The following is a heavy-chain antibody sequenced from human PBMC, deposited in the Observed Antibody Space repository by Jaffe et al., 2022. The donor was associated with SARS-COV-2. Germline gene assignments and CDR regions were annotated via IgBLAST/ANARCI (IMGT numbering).Heavy chain of an antibody. Sequence: QVQLVESGGGLVKPGGSLRLSCAASGFTFSDYYMSWIRQAPGKGLEWVSYISYSTSYTNYADSVKGRFTISRDNAKNSLYLQMNSLRTEDTAVYYCARSGWAGEAISWGQGTLVTVSS. V-gene: IGHV3-11*06. D-gene: IGHD6-19*01. CDR2: ISYSTSYT. CDR3: ARSGWAGEAIS. CDR1: GFTFSDYY. J-gene: IGHJ4*02.